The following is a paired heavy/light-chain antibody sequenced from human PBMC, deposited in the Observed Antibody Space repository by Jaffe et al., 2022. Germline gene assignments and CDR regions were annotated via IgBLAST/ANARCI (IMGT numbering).Light chain of an antibody. J-gene: IGKJ5*01. CDR1: QGISSY. V-gene: IGKV1-8*01. CDR3: QQYYSYHSIT. Sequence: AIRMTQSPSSLSASTGDRVTITCRASQGISSYLAWYQQKPGKAPKLLIYAASTLQSGVPSRFSGSGSGTDFTLTISCLQSEDFATYYCQQYYSYHSITFGQGTRLEIK. CDR2: AAS.
Heavy chain of an antibody. D-gene: IGHD3-22*01. CDR1: GGSFSGYY. Sequence: QVQLQQWGAGLLKPSETLSLTCAVYGGSFSGYYWSWIRQPPGKGLEWIGEINHSGSTNYNPSLKSRVTISVDTSKNQFSLKLSSVTAADTAVYYCARSAYYYDSSGYHYAFDYWGQGTLVTVSS. CDR2: INHSGST. V-gene: IGHV4-34*01. J-gene: IGHJ4*02. CDR3: ARSAYYYDSSGYHYAFDY.